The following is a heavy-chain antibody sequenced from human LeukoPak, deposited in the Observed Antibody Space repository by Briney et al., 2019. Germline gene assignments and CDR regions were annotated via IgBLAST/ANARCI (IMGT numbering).Heavy chain of an antibody. J-gene: IGHJ4*02. D-gene: IGHD3-16*01. CDR1: GYTFTGYY. V-gene: IGHV7-4-1*02. CDR3: ARHDNDDDFDY. CDR2: INMYTANP. Sequence: SVKVSCKASGYTFTGYYMHWVRQVPGQGLEWMGWINMYTANPAYAQGFTERFVFSLDTSVSTAYLEISNLKAEDTAVYYCARHDNDDDFDYWGQGTLVTVSS.